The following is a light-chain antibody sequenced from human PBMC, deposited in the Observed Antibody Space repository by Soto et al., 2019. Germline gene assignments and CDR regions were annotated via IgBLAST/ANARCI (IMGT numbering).Light chain of an antibody. CDR1: QSIISY. J-gene: IGKJ1*01. Sequence: DIQMTQSPSTLSASVGDRVTITCRASQSIISYLAWYQQKPGKAPKLLIYKASSLESGVPSRFSGSGSGTEFTLTISSLQPDDFATYYCQQYNSYPTTFGQGTKVEIK. V-gene: IGKV1-5*03. CDR2: KAS. CDR3: QQYNSYPTT.